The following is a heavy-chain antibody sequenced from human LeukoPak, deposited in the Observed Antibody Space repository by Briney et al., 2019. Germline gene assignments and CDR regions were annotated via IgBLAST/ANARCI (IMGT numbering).Heavy chain of an antibody. Sequence: GGSLRLSCAASGFTFSSYAMSWVRQAPGKGLEWVSAISGSGDYTYYADSVKGRFTISRDNSKTTLYLQMNSLRAEDTAIYYCARGVEYDGIDYWGQGTLVTVSS. V-gene: IGHV3-23*01. CDR1: GFTFSSYA. CDR2: ISGSGDYT. CDR3: ARGVEYDGIDY. J-gene: IGHJ4*02. D-gene: IGHD3-22*01.